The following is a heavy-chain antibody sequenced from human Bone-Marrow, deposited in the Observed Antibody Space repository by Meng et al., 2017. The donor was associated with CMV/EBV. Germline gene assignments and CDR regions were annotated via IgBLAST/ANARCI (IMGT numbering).Heavy chain of an antibody. CDR1: GGSISSSSYY. J-gene: IGHJ5*02. V-gene: IGHV4-39*07. Sequence: SETLSLTCTVSGGSISSSSYYWGWIRQPPGKGLEWIGTVYYSGSTFYSPSLKSRVTISADTSKNQFSLKLSSVTAADTAIYYCARGEDCTTTTCFAGGWFGPWGQGTLVTVSS. CDR2: VYYSGST. D-gene: IGHD2-2*01. CDR3: ARGEDCTTTTCFAGGWFGP.